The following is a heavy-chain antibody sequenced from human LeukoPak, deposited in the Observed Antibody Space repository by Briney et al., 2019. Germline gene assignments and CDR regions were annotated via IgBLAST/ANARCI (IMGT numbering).Heavy chain of an antibody. D-gene: IGHD4-23*01. V-gene: IGHV1-69*06. J-gene: IGHJ4*02. Sequence: SVKVSCKASGGTFISYAISWVRQAPGQGLEWMGGIIPIFGTANYAQKFQGRVTITADKSTSTAYMELSSLRSEDTAVYYCASQTTVVTTPFDYWGQGTLVTVSS. CDR1: GGTFISYA. CDR2: IIPIFGTA. CDR3: ASQTTVVTTPFDY.